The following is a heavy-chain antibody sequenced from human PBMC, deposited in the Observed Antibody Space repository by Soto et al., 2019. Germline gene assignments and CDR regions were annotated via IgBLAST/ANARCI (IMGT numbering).Heavy chain of an antibody. Sequence: GGSLRLSCAASGFTFSNYAMSWVRQAPGKGLEWVSGISGGGGSTYYADSVKGRFTISRDNSKNTLYLQMNSLRAEDTAVYYCARDRDYDILTGHWGQGTLVTVSS. CDR3: ARDRDYDILTGH. CDR1: GFTFSNYA. D-gene: IGHD3-9*01. V-gene: IGHV3-23*01. J-gene: IGHJ4*02. CDR2: ISGGGGST.